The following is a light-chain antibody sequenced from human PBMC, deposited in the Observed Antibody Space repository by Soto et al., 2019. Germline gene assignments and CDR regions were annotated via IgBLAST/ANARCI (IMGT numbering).Light chain of an antibody. Sequence: VMTQSPATLSVSPGERATLSCRASQSVSSNLAWYQQKPGQAPRLLIDGASDRATGIPDRFSGSGYGTEFTLSISSLQSEDFAVYYCQQYNTWPWTFGQGTKVDIK. CDR3: QQYNTWPWT. V-gene: IGKV3-15*01. J-gene: IGKJ1*01. CDR2: GAS. CDR1: QSVSSN.